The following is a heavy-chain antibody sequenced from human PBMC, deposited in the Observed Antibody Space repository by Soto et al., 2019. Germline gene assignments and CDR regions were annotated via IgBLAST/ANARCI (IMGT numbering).Heavy chain of an antibody. CDR3: ARDYCGGDCRFDY. V-gene: IGHV1-3*01. Sequence: ASVKVSCKASGYTFTSYAMHWVRQAPGQRLEWMGWINAGNGNTKYSQKFQGRVTITRDTSASTAYMELSSLRSEDTAVYYCARDYCGGDCRFDYWGQGTLVTVSS. CDR2: INAGNGNT. CDR1: GYTFTSYA. D-gene: IGHD2-21*01. J-gene: IGHJ4*02.